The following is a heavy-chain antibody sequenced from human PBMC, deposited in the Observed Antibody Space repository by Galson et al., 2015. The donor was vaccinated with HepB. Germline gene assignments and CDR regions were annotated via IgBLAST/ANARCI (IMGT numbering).Heavy chain of an antibody. CDR3: ARAGGYIDYYYYYGMDV. J-gene: IGHJ6*02. V-gene: IGHV3-30-3*01. CDR2: ISYVGSNK. Sequence: SLRLSCAASGFTFSSYAMHWVRQAPGKGLEWVAVISYVGSNKYYADSVKGRFTISRDNSKNTLYLQMNSLRAEDTAVYYCARAGGYIDYYYYYGMDVWGQGTTVTVSS. CDR1: GFTFSSYA. D-gene: IGHD3-22*01.